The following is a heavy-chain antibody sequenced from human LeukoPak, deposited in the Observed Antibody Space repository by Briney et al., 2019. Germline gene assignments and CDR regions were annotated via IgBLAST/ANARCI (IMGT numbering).Heavy chain of an antibody. D-gene: IGHD6-19*01. CDR3: AGVGGVVAVAGTFDY. CDR2: ISAYNGNT. Sequence: ASVKVSCKASGYTFTSYGISWVRQAPGQGLEWMGWISAYNGNTNYAQKLQGRVTMTTDTSTSTAYMELRSLRSDDTAVYYCAGVGGVVAVAGTFDYWGQGTLVTVSS. CDR1: GYTFTSYG. J-gene: IGHJ4*02. V-gene: IGHV1-18*01.